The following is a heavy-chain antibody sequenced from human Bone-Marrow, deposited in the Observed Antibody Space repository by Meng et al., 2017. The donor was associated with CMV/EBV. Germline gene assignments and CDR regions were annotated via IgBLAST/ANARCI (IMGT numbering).Heavy chain of an antibody. CDR3: ARDRNHYYFWSGYNYYYYGMDV. D-gene: IGHD3-3*01. Sequence: GSLRLSCTVSGGSISSSSYYWGWIRQPPGKGLEWIGSIYYSGSTYYNPSLKSRVTISVDTSKNQFSLKLSSVTAADTAVYYCARDRNHYYFWSGYNYYYYGMDVWGQGTTVTVSS. CDR2: IYYSGST. V-gene: IGHV4-39*07. CDR1: GGSISSSSYY. J-gene: IGHJ6*02.